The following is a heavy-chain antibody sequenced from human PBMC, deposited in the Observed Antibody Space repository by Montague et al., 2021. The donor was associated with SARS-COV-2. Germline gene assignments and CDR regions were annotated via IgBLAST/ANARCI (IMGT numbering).Heavy chain of an antibody. CDR2: TYYRSQWYN. CDR1: GDSVSTHSGD. Sequence: CAISGDSVSTHSGDWVWMRQSPSRGLEWLGRTYYRSQWYNDYAVSLKTRITITPDTSKNLFSLQLRSVTSDDTAVYYCARMAVAPRPGAYYGMDVWGQGTTVTVSS. V-gene: IGHV6-1*01. D-gene: IGHD6-6*01. CDR3: ARMAVAPRPGAYYGMDV. J-gene: IGHJ6*02.